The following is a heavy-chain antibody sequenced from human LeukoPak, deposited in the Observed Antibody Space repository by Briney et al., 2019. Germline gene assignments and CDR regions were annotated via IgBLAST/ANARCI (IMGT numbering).Heavy chain of an antibody. CDR2: IYYSGGT. D-gene: IGHD5-24*01. V-gene: IGHV4-59*08. Sequence: SETLSLTCTVSGDSIRSYYWSWLRQPPGKGLEWIGYIYYSGGTDYNPSLKSRVTISVDTSKNQFSLKLRSVTAADTAVYYCARHVTISGPYDASDIWGQGTMVTVSP. CDR1: GDSIRSYY. CDR3: ARHVTISGPYDASDI. J-gene: IGHJ3*02.